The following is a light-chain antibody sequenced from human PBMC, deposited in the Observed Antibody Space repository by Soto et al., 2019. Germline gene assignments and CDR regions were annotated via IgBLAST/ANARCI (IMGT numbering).Light chain of an antibody. J-gene: IGKJ4*01. V-gene: IGKV3-11*01. CDR1: QSVSSY. Sequence: EFVLTQSPATLSLSPGERATLSCRASQSVSSYLAWYQQKPGQAPRLLIYDASNRATGIPARFSGSGSGTDFTLTISRLEPEDFAVYYCQQFSSYPLTFGGGTKVDIK. CDR3: QQFSSYPLT. CDR2: DAS.